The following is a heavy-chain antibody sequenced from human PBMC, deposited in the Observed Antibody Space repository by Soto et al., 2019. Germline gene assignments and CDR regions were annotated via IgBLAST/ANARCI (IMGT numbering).Heavy chain of an antibody. CDR3: ARVDYCYDSSGYRGEAFDI. V-gene: IGHV1-18*01. J-gene: IGHJ3*02. CDR1: GYTFTSYG. D-gene: IGHD3-22*01. CDR2: ISAYNGNT. Sequence: QVQLVQSGAEVKKPGASVKVSCKASGYTFTSYGISWVRQAPGQGLEWMGWISAYNGNTNYAQKLQGRVTMTTDTSTSTAYMELRSLRSDDTAVYYCARVDYCYDSSGYRGEAFDIWGQGTMVTVSS.